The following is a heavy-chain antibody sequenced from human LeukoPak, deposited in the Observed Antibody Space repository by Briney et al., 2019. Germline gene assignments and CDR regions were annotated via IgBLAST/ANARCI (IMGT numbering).Heavy chain of an antibody. CDR1: GFTFTRFN. V-gene: IGHV3-21*06. CDR3: ARPFYYDSNGGEGMDV. CDR2: ITTSGTYI. D-gene: IGHD3-22*01. J-gene: IGHJ6*02. Sequence: GGSLRLSCAACGFTFTRFNMNWVRQGPGKGLELVSSITTSGTYIYYADSVKGRFTISRDNAKNSLYLQVNSLRAEDTAVYYCARPFYYDSNGGEGMDVWGQGTTVTFSS.